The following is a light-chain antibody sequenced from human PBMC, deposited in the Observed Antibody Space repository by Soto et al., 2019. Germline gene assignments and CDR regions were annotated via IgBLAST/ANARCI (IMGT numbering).Light chain of an antibody. CDR2: GVS. J-gene: IGKJ4*01. CDR3: QHYHNWLALS. Sequence: EIVLTQSPGTVSLSPGESATLSCRASQSISRSDLAWYQQKPGQAPRLLIYGVSMRATDIPARFTGSGSGTEFTLTISGLQSEDFAVYYCQHYHNWLALSFGGGTKVDIK. CDR1: QSISRSD. V-gene: IGKV3-15*01.